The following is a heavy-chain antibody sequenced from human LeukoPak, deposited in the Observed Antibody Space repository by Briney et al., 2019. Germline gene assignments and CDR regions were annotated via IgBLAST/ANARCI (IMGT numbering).Heavy chain of an antibody. CDR3: AKNGDRGAYCTGGTCYPYFYYYMDV. V-gene: IGHV3-20*04. J-gene: IGHJ6*03. D-gene: IGHD2-15*01. CDR1: GFTFDDYG. Sequence: GGSLRLSCAASGFTFDDYGMSWVRQAPGKGLEWVSGINWNGGSTGYADSVKGRFTISRDNSKNTLYLQMNSLRAEDTAIYYCAKNGDRGAYCTGGTCYPYFYYYMDVWGKGTTVTI. CDR2: INWNGGST.